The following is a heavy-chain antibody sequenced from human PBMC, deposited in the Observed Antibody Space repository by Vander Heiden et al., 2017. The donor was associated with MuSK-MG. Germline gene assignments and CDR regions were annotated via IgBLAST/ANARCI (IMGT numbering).Heavy chain of an antibody. D-gene: IGHD2-2*01. V-gene: IGHV4-30-2*01. CDR1: GGSISSGGYS. Sequence: QLQLQESGSGLEKPSQTLSLTCAVSGGSISSGGYSWSWIRQPPGKGLEWIGYIYHSGSTYYNPPLKSRVTISVDRSKNQFSLKLSSVTAADTAVYYCARSIGLSQLPANWFDPWGQGTLVTVSS. CDR2: IYHSGST. CDR3: ARSIGLSQLPANWFDP. J-gene: IGHJ5*02.